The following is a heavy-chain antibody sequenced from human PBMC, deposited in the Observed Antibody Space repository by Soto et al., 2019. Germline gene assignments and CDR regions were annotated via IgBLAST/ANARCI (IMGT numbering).Heavy chain of an antibody. CDR3: ARVFGDWLQFYP. Sequence: QVQLQESGPGLVKPSQTLSLTCTVSGGSISSGGYYWSWIRQHPVKGLEWIGYIYYSGSTYYNPSLKSRVTISVDTSKNQCSLKLSSVTAADTAVYYCARVFGDWLQFYPWGQGTLVTVSS. V-gene: IGHV4-31*03. J-gene: IGHJ5*02. D-gene: IGHD5-12*01. CDR1: GGSISSGGYY. CDR2: IYYSGST.